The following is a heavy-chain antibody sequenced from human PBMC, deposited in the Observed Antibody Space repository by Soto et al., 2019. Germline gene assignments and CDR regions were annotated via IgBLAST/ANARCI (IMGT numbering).Heavy chain of an antibody. V-gene: IGHV4-34*01. Sequence: SETLSLTCAVYGGSFNDYYWTWIRQSPGTGLEWIGEINHSGNTNYNPSLKSRVTISIDRSNDQFSLNLKSVTAADTAVYYCARERGGYGLFDSWGQGTLVTVSS. CDR3: ARERGGYGLFDS. CDR2: INHSGNT. J-gene: IGHJ4*02. CDR1: GGSFNDYY. D-gene: IGHD5-18*01.